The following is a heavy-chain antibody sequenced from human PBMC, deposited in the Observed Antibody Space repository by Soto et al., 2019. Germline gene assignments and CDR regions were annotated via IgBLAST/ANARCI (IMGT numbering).Heavy chain of an antibody. D-gene: IGHD3-10*01. V-gene: IGHV4-31*03. Sequence: SETLSLTCTVSGGSISSGGYYWSWIRQHPGKGLEWIGYIYYSGSTYYNPSLKSRVTISVDTSKNQFSLKLSSVTAADTAVYYCARGNYYGSGHDAFDIWGQGTMVTV. CDR3: ARGNYYGSGHDAFDI. J-gene: IGHJ3*02. CDR2: IYYSGST. CDR1: GGSISSGGYY.